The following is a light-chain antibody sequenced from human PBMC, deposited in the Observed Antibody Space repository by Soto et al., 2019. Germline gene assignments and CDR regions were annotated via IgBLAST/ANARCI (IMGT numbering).Light chain of an antibody. J-gene: IGKJ4*01. V-gene: IGKV4-1*01. CDR2: WAS. Sequence: DIVMTQSPDSLAVSLGERATINCKSSQSVLYSSDNKNYLAWYQQKPGQPPKLLIYWASTRDSGVPDRFSGSGSGTDFTLTISSLQAEDVAVYYCQQYYTTPLTFGGGTEVEIK. CDR1: QSVLYSSDNKNY. CDR3: QQYYTTPLT.